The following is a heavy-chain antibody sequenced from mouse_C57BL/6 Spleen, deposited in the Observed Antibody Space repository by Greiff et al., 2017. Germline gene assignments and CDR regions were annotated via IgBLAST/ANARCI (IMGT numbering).Heavy chain of an antibody. CDR3: ARKGLPRDAMDY. V-gene: IGHV2-2*01. CDR2: IWSGGST. CDR1: GFSLTSYG. J-gene: IGHJ4*01. Sequence: VKLVESGPGLVQPSQSLSITCTVSGFSLTSYGVHWVRQSPGKGLEWLGVIWSGGSTDYNAAFISRLSISKDNSKSQVFFKMNSLQADDTAIYYCARKGLPRDAMDYWGQGTSVTVSS. D-gene: IGHD6-2*01.